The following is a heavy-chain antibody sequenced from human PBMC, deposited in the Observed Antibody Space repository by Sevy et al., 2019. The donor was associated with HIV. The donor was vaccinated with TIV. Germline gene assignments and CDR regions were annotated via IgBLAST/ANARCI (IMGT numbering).Heavy chain of an antibody. Sequence: ASVKVSCKASGFTFTSSAVQWVRQARGQRLEWIGGIVVGSGNTNYAQKFQERVTITRDMSTSTAYMELSSLRSEDTAVYYCAADTRLYGMDVWGQGTTVTVSS. J-gene: IGHJ6*02. CDR1: GFTFTSSA. V-gene: IGHV1-58*01. CDR3: AADTRLYGMDV. CDR2: IVVGSGNT.